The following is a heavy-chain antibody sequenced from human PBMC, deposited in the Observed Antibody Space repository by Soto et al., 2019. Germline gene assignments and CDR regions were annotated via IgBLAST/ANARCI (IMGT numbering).Heavy chain of an antibody. CDR2: INHSGST. CDR1: GGSFSGYY. V-gene: IGHV4-34*01. Sequence: LSLTCAVYGGSFSGYYWSWIRQPPGKGLEWIGEINHSGSTNYNPSLKSRVTISVDTSKNQFSLKLSSVTAADTAVYYCARAPRNWNYGFYYYYGMDVWGQGTTVTVSS. J-gene: IGHJ6*02. D-gene: IGHD1-7*01. CDR3: ARAPRNWNYGFYYYYGMDV.